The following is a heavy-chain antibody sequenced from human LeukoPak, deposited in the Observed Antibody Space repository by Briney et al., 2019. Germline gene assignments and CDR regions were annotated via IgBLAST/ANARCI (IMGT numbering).Heavy chain of an antibody. CDR2: FDPEDGET. Sequence: ASVKVSCKVSGYTLTELSMHWVRQAPGKGLEWMGGFDPEDGETIYAQKFQGRVTMTEDTSTDTAYMELSSLRSEDTAVYYCATIFGVVPTSDAFDIWGQGTMVTVSS. CDR3: ATIFGVVPTSDAFDI. D-gene: IGHD3-3*01. CDR1: GYTLTELS. J-gene: IGHJ3*02. V-gene: IGHV1-24*01.